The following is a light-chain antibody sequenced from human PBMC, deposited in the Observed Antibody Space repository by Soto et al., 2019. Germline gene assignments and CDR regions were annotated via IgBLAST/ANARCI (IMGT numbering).Light chain of an antibody. Sequence: QSALTQPASVSGSPGQSITISCTGTSSDVGGYHYVSWYQQYPGKAPKVMIYDVSNRPSGVSNRLSGSTSGTTASLTISGLKAEDEADYYCSSYTSSITYVFATGTKLTVL. V-gene: IGLV2-14*01. CDR1: SSDVGGYHY. CDR3: SSYTSSITYV. J-gene: IGLJ1*01. CDR2: DVS.